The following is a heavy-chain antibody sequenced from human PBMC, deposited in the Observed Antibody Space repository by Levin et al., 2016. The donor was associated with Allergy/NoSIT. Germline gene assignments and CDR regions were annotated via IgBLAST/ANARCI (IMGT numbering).Heavy chain of an antibody. CDR2: INPDISGT. CDR1: GYAFTGYY. Sequence: ASVKVSCKASGYAFTGYYLHWVRQAPGQGLEWMGWINPDISGTNYAQRFQGRVTLTRDTAITTAYMELRSLRSDDTAVYYCARELWADGSGYAVDIWGQGTMVTVSS. V-gene: IGHV1-2*02. CDR3: ARELWADGSGYAVDI. D-gene: IGHD3-10*01. J-gene: IGHJ3*02.